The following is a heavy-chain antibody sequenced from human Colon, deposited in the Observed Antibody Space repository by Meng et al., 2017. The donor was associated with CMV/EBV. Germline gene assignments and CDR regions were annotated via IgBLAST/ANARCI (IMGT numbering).Heavy chain of an antibody. V-gene: IGHV4-61*01. CDR2: IYYSGST. CDR3: ARERFVFWSGSSSYDFDS. J-gene: IGHJ4*02. Sequence: SETLSLTCTVSGASLRSGSYYWSWIRQPPGKGLEWIGYIYYSGSTNYNPSLKSRVTISVDTSKNQFSLKMSSVTAADTAVYYCARERFVFWSGSSSYDFDSWGQGTLVTVSS. D-gene: IGHD3-3*01. CDR1: GASLRSGSYY.